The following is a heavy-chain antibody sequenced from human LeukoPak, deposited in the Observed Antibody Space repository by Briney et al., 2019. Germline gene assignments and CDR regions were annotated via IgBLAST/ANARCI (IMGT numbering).Heavy chain of an antibody. CDR3: ATEGLGSGRWFGY. CDR2: VYTNGNT. Sequence: SETLSLTCAVSVGSLSSYCWTWIRQRAGKGLEWIGRVYTNGNTDYNSSLKSRVTMSVDTSNNQVSLNLNSVTAADEAVYYCATEGLGSGRWFGYWGQGTLVTVSS. V-gene: IGHV4-4*07. CDR1: VGSLSSYC. J-gene: IGHJ4*02. D-gene: IGHD6-25*01.